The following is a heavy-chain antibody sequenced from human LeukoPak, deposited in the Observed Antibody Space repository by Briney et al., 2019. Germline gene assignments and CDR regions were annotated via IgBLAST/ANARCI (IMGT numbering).Heavy chain of an antibody. J-gene: IGHJ5*02. Sequence: GASVKVSCKASGYTFTGYYMHWVRQAPGQGLEWMGWINPSSGGTNYAQKFQGRVTMTEDTSTDTAYMELSSLRSEDTAVYYCASRRLMTTVVTRWFDPWGQGTLVTVSS. D-gene: IGHD4-23*01. CDR3: ASRRLMTTVVTRWFDP. CDR1: GYTFTGYY. V-gene: IGHV1-2*02. CDR2: INPSSGGT.